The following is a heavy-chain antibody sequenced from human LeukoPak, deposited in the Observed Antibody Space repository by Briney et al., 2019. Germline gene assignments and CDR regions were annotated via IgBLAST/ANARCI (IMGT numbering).Heavy chain of an antibody. J-gene: IGHJ3*02. CDR1: GFTFSSYA. CDR3: WSRDVAGPYAFYI. CDR2: ISYDGSNK. D-gene: IGHD6-19*01. Sequence: GGSLRLSCAASGFTFSSYAMHWVRQAPGKGLEWVAVISYDGSNKYYADSVKGRFTISRDNSKNTLYLQMNSLRAEDTAVYYFWSRDVAGPYAFYIWGQGANVT. V-gene: IGHV3-30-3*01.